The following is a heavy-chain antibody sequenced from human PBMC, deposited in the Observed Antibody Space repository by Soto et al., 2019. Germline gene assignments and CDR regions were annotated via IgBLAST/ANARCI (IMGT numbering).Heavy chain of an antibody. Sequence: EVQLVESGGGLVQPGGSLRLSCAASGFTFSSYSMNWVRQAPGKGLEWVSYISSSSSTIYYEDSVKGRFTISRDNAKSSLYLQMNSLRAEDTAVYYCASHPEHIAEIGWFDPWGQGTLVTVSS. CDR3: ASHPEHIAEIGWFDP. V-gene: IGHV3-48*01. D-gene: IGHD6-13*01. CDR1: GFTFSSYS. J-gene: IGHJ5*02. CDR2: ISSSSSTI.